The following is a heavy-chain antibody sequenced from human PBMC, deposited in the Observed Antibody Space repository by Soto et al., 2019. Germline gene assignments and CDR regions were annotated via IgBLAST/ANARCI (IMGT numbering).Heavy chain of an antibody. J-gene: IGHJ6*02. CDR1: VFAFSSYA. V-gene: IGHV3-23*01. CDR2: ISGSGGST. D-gene: IGHD3-10*01. CDR3: AKDLNWECYYGSGMVIYGMDV. Sequence: GGSLRLSCAASVFAFSSYAMSWVRQAPGKGLEWVSAISGSGGSTYYADSVKGRFTISRDNSKNTLYLQMNSLRAEDTAVYYCAKDLNWECYYGSGMVIYGMDVWCQGTTVTVSS.